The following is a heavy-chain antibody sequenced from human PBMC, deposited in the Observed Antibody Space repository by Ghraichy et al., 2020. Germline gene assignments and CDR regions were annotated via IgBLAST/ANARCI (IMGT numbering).Heavy chain of an antibody. CDR1: GGSISSSSYY. CDR2: IYYSGST. D-gene: IGHD1-26*01. V-gene: IGHV4-39*01. CDR3: ARLVGATVISWFDP. J-gene: IGHJ5*02. Sequence: SETLSLTCTVSGGSISSSSYYWGWIRQPPGKGLEWIGSIYYSGSTYYNPSLKSRVTISVDTSKNQFSLKLSSVTAADTAVYYCARLVGATVISWFDPWGQGTLVTVS.